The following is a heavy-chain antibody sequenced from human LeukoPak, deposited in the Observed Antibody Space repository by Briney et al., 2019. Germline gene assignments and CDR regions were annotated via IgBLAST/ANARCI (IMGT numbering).Heavy chain of an antibody. CDR3: ARGSGYSRFDY. J-gene: IGHJ4*02. CDR2: INTSGTT. D-gene: IGHD5-12*01. V-gene: IGHV4-4*07. CDR1: SGSISDYY. Sequence: PSETLSLTCTVSSGSISDYYWSWMRQRAGKGLEWIGRINTSGTTNYNPSLKSRVTISVDKSKNQVSLRLNSVTAADTAVYYCARGSGYSRFDYWGQGTLVTVSS.